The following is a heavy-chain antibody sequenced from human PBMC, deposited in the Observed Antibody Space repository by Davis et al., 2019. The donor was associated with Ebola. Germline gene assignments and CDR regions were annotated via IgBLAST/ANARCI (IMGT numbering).Heavy chain of an antibody. CDR3: ATVGYDFWSGQYNWFDP. D-gene: IGHD3-3*01. CDR2: IYYSGST. V-gene: IGHV4-59*01. J-gene: IGHJ5*02. Sequence: GSLRLSCTVSGGSISSYYWSWIRQPPGKGLEWIGYIYYSGSTNYNPSLKSRVTISVDTSKNQFSLKLSSVTAADTAVYYCATVGYDFWSGQYNWFDPWGQGTLVTVSS. CDR1: GGSISSYY.